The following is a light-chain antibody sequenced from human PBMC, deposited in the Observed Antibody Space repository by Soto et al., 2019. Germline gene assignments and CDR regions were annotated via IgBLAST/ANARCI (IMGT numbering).Light chain of an antibody. CDR1: QGIGSS. CDR3: QQRNSYPIT. Sequence: DIQLTQSPSLLSASVGDRVTITCRASQGIGSSLAWYHQKAGKAPKLLIHTASTLQSGVPSRFSRSGSGTEFTLTITSLQPEDFATYYCQQRNSYPITFGQGTRLEIK. J-gene: IGKJ5*01. CDR2: TAS. V-gene: IGKV1-9*01.